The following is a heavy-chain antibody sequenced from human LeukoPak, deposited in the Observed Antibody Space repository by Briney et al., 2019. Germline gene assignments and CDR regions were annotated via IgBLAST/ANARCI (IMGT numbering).Heavy chain of an antibody. CDR3: ARVGPGGSGYTFDS. J-gene: IGHJ4*02. V-gene: IGHV3-21*01. Sequence: GGSLRLSCAASGFTFSSYSMNWVRQAPGKGLEWVSSISSSSSYIYYADSVKGRFTISRDNAKNSLYLQMNSLRAEDTAVYYCARVGPGGSGYTFDSWGQGTLVTVSS. CDR1: GFTFSSYS. D-gene: IGHD3-22*01. CDR2: ISSSSSYI.